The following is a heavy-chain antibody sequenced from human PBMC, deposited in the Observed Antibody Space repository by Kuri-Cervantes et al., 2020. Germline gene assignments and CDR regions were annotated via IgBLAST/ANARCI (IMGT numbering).Heavy chain of an antibody. Sequence: GGSLRLSCAASGFTFSGYDMHWVRQATGKGLEWVSAIGTAGDTYYPGSVKGRFTISRENAKNSLYLQMNSLRAEDTAVYYCAKVASEGYSYGDDAFDIWGQGTMVTVSS. CDR1: GFTFSGYD. V-gene: IGHV3-13*01. CDR3: AKVASEGYSYGDDAFDI. J-gene: IGHJ3*02. CDR2: IGTAGDT. D-gene: IGHD5-18*01.